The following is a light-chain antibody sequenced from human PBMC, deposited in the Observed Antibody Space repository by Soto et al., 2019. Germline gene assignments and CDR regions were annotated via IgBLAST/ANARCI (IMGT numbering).Light chain of an antibody. CDR3: SSYAGNSRAYV. CDR1: SSDVGGYKN. J-gene: IGLJ1*01. CDR2: EVS. V-gene: IGLV2-8*01. Sequence: QSVLTQPPSASGSPGQSVTISCTGTSSDVGGYKNVSWYQQHPGKVPKLMIYEVSKRPSGVPDRFSGSKSGNTASLTVFGLQAEDEADYYCSSYAGNSRAYVFGTGTKVTVL.